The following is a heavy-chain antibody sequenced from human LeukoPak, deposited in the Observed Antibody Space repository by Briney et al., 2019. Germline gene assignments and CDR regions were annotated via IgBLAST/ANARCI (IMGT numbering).Heavy chain of an antibody. J-gene: IGHJ4*02. D-gene: IGHD6-13*01. V-gene: IGHV1-2*02. CDR1: GYTFTGYY. CDR2: INPNSGGT. CDR3: ARDMASAAAHDY. Sequence: ASVKVSCKASGYTFTGYYMHWVRQAPGQGLEWKGWINPNSGGTNYAQKFQGRVTMTRDTSISTAYMELSRLRSDDTAVYYCARDMASAAAHDYWGQGTLVTVSS.